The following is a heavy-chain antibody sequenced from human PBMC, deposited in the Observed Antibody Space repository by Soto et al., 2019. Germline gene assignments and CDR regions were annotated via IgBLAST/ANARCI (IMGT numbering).Heavy chain of an antibody. CDR3: AKDRNWKVRYYYYYMDV. CDR1: GFTFSSYA. J-gene: IGHJ6*03. D-gene: IGHD1-1*01. CDR2: ISGSGGST. Sequence: GGSLRLSCAASGFTFSSYAMSWARQAPGKGLEWVSAISGSGGSTYYADSVKGRFTISRDNSKNTLYLQMNSLRAEDTAVYYCAKDRNWKVRYYYYYMDVWGKGTTVTVSS. V-gene: IGHV3-23*01.